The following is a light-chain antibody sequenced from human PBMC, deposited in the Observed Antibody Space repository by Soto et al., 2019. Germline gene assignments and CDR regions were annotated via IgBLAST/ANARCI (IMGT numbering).Light chain of an antibody. CDR2: AAS. J-gene: IGKJ1*01. CDR3: QQSHSAPRT. Sequence: DIQMTQSPSSLSASVGDRVTITCRASQRIGTYLNWYQQKPGKAPKVLIYAASSLQSGVPSRFSSCGSGTGFTLTISSLQPEDFATYYCQQSHSAPRTFGQGTKVEIK. CDR1: QRIGTY. V-gene: IGKV1-39*01.